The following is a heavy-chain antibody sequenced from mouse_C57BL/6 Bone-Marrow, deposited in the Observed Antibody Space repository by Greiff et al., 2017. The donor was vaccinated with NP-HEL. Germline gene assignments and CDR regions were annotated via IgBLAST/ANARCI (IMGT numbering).Heavy chain of an antibody. CDR2: FYPGSGSI. CDR1: GYTFTEYT. Sequence: QVQLQQSGAELVKPGASVKLSCKASGYTFTEYTIHWVKQRSGQGLEWIGWFYPGSGSIKYNAKFKDKATLTADKSSSTVYMELSRWTSEDAAVYFCARHEGAVVAPDYAMDYGGQGTSVTVSS. V-gene: IGHV1-62-2*01. CDR3: ARHEGAVVAPDYAMDY. D-gene: IGHD1-1*01. J-gene: IGHJ4*01.